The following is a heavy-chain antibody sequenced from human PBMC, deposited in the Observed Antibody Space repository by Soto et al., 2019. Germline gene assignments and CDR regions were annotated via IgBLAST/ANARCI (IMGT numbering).Heavy chain of an antibody. Sequence: EVQLVESGGGLVKPGGSLRLSCAASGFTFSTAWMNWVRQAPGKGLEWVGRIKSKTDGGTTDYAAPVKGRFTISRDDSKNTLYLQMNSLKTEDTAVYYCTADYAHYYGMDVWGQGTTVTVSS. CDR1: GFTFSTAW. J-gene: IGHJ6*02. V-gene: IGHV3-15*07. CDR3: TADYAHYYGMDV. D-gene: IGHD4-17*01. CDR2: IKSKTDGGTT.